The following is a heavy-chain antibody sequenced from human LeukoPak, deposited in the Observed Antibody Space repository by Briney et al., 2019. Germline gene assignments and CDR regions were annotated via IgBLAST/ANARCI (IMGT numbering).Heavy chain of an antibody. D-gene: IGHD2-2*01. J-gene: IGHJ3*02. Sequence: ASVKVSCKASGGTFSSYVISWVRQAPGQGLEWMGGIIPIFGTANYAQKFQGRVTITADESTSTAYMELSSLRSEDTAVYYCARVRGGRAHCSSTSCYGAFDIWGQGTMVTVSS. CDR2: IIPIFGTA. V-gene: IGHV1-69*13. CDR1: GGTFSSYV. CDR3: ARVRGGRAHCSSTSCYGAFDI.